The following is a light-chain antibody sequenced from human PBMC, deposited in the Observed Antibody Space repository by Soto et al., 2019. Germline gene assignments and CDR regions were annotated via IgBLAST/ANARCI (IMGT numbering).Light chain of an antibody. CDR1: QSVDRN. J-gene: IGKJ1*01. V-gene: IGKV3D-15*01. CDR2: GAP. Sequence: EIVMTQSPGTLSVSTEEGATLSCRASQSVDRNLAWYQQKPGQAPRLLIYGAPTRPTGIPDRFSGSGSGTEFSLTISSLQSEDFAVYYCQQYNNWPGTFGQGTKVDIK. CDR3: QQYNNWPGT.